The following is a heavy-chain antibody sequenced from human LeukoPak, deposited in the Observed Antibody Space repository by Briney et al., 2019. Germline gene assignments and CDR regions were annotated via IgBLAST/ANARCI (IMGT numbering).Heavy chain of an antibody. Sequence: PGGSLRLSCAASGFTFDDYAMHWVRQAPGKGLEWVSGISWNSGSIGYADSVKGRFTISRDNAKNSLYLQMNSLRAEDTALYYCAKDIGSAATYYSDYWGQGTLVTVSS. J-gene: IGHJ4*02. CDR1: GFTFDDYA. D-gene: IGHD6-13*01. CDR2: ISWNSGSI. V-gene: IGHV3-9*01. CDR3: AKDIGSAATYYSDY.